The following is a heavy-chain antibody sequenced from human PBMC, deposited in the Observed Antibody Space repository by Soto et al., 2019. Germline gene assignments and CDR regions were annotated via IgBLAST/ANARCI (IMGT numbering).Heavy chain of an antibody. CDR3: AKVKPYYDSSGPWYFDL. Sequence: GGSLRLSCAASGFTFSSYAMSWVRQAPGKGLEWVSAISGSGGSTYYADSVKGRFTISRDNSKNTLYLQMNSLRAEDTAVYYCAKVKPYYDSSGPWYFDLWGRGTLVTVS. V-gene: IGHV3-23*01. CDR2: ISGSGGST. J-gene: IGHJ2*01. D-gene: IGHD3-22*01. CDR1: GFTFSSYA.